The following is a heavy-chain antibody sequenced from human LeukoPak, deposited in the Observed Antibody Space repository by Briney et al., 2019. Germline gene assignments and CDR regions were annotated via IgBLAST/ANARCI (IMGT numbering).Heavy chain of an antibody. Sequence: PGGSLRLSCAASGFTFSSYSMTWVRQAPGKGLEWVANIKQDGSEKYYVDSVKGRFTISRDNAKNSLYLQMNSLRAEDTAVYYCARALSGSYGWYYFDYWGQGTLVTVSS. CDR1: GFTFSSYS. J-gene: IGHJ4*02. V-gene: IGHV3-7*01. CDR2: IKQDGSEK. CDR3: ARALSGSYGWYYFDY. D-gene: IGHD1-26*01.